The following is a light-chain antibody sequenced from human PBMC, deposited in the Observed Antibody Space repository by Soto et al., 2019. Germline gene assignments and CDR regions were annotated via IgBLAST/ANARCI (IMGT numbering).Light chain of an antibody. V-gene: IGKV3-11*01. Sequence: EIGLTQSPAPLSLSPGERTTLSCRASQSVSSYLAWYQQKLGQAPRLLIYDTSNRATGVPARFSGSGSGTDFTLTISSIEPEDFAVYYCQQRSLFGQGTRLEIK. CDR1: QSVSSY. J-gene: IGKJ5*01. CDR2: DTS. CDR3: QQRSL.